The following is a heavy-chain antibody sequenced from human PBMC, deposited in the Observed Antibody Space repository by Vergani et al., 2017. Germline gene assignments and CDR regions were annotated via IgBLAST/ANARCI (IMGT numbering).Heavy chain of an antibody. CDR2: INHSGST. CDR1: GGSFSVYY. D-gene: IGHD5-18*01. V-gene: IGHV4-34*01. CDR3: ARGTRYRNWFDP. J-gene: IGHJ5*02. Sequence: QVQLQQWGAGLLKPSETLSLTCAVYGGSFSVYYWSWIRQPPGKGLEWIGEINHSGSTNYNPSLKSRVTISVDTSKNQFSLKLSSVTAADTAVYYCARGTRYRNWFDPWGQGTLVTVSS.